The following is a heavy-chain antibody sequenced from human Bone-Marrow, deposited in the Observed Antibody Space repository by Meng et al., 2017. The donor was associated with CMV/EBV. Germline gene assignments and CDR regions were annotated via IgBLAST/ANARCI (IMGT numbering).Heavy chain of an antibody. D-gene: IGHD3-22*01. CDR1: GFTFSSYS. J-gene: IGHJ4*02. CDR2: ISSSSSYI. CDR3: ARKSVVVGLRY. V-gene: IGHV3-21*01. Sequence: GESLKISCAASGFTFSSYSMNWVRQAPGKGLEWVSSISSSSSYIYYADSVKGRFTISRDNAKNPLYLQMNSLRAEDTAVYYCARKSVVVGLRYWGQGTLVTVSS.